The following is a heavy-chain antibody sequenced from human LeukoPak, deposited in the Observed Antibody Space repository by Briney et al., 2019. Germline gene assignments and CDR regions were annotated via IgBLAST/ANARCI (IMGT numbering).Heavy chain of an antibody. V-gene: IGHV1-18*01. Sequence: ASVKVSCKASGYIFSNYGISWVRQAPGQGLEWMGWISAKNGDTNYIQKFRGRVPMTTDTSTSTAYMELWSLRSDDTAVYYCARDVPGTTPFDYWGQGTLVTVSS. CDR3: ARDVPGTTPFDY. J-gene: IGHJ4*02. CDR1: GYIFSNYG. D-gene: IGHD1-7*01. CDR2: ISAKNGDT.